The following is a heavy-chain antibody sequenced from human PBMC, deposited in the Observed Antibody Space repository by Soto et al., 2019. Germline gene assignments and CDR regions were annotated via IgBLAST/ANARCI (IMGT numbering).Heavy chain of an antibody. V-gene: IGHV4-31*03. CDR1: GCSISSGGYY. D-gene: IGHD3-22*01. Sequence: SETLSLTCTVSGCSISSGGYYWSWIRQHPGKGLEWIGYIYYSGSTYYNPSLKSRVTTSVDTSKNQFSLKLSSVTAADTAVYYCARARPGVSYYDSSGYHPGYFDYWGQGTLVTVS. J-gene: IGHJ4*02. CDR2: IYYSGST. CDR3: ARARPGVSYYDSSGYHPGYFDY.